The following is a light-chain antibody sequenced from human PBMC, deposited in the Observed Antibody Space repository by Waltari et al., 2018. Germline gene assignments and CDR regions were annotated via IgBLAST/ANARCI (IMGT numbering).Light chain of an antibody. CDR2: WPS. CDR3: QQYFTSPSLT. J-gene: IGKJ4*01. V-gene: IGKV4-1*01. CDR1: QIVLYTSNNKNY. Sequence: DIVMTQSPDTLTVSLGERATINCKTSQIVLYTSNNKNYLSWYQQKPGQPPKFLIYWPSTPDSGVPDRFIGSGSGTDFTLTINSLQAEDVAVYYCQQYFTSPSLTFGGGTKVEI.